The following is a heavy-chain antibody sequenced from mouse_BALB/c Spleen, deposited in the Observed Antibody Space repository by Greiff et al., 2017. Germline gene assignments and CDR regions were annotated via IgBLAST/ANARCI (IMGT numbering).Heavy chain of an antibody. J-gene: IGHJ1*01. CDR2: IWGDGST. CDR3: ARGGYYGNYGYFDV. CDR1: GFSLTGYG. D-gene: IGHD2-1*01. V-gene: IGHV2-6-7*01. Sequence: VQVVESGPGLVAPSQSLSITCTVSGFSLTGYGVNWVRQPPGKGLEWLGMIWGDGSTDYNSAPKSRLSISKDNSKSQVFLKMNSLQTDDTARYYCARGGYYGNYGYFDVWGAGTTVTVSS.